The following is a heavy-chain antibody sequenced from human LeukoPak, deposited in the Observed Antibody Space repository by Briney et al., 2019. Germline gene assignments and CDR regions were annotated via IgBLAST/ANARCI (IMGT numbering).Heavy chain of an antibody. Sequence: PGGSLRLSCAASGFTVSSNYMSWVRQAPGKGLEWVSVIYSGGSTYYADSVKGRFTISRDNSKNTLYLQMNSLRAEDTAVYYCAKDQESHPPNYYMDVWGKGTTVTVSS. CDR3: AKDQESHPPNYYMDV. J-gene: IGHJ6*03. CDR1: GFTVSSNY. CDR2: IYSGGST. V-gene: IGHV3-66*01.